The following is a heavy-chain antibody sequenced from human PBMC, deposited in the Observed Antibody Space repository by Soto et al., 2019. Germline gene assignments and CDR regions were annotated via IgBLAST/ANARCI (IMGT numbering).Heavy chain of an antibody. V-gene: IGHV3-9*01. CDR2: ISWNSGSI. CDR3: AKDLYCSGGSCYSTYYYYYGMDV. D-gene: IGHD2-15*01. CDR1: GFTFDDYA. Sequence: SGGSLRLSCAASGFTFDDYAMHWVRQAPGKGLEWVSGISWNSGSIGYADSVKGRFTISRDNAKNSLYLQMNSLRAEDTALYYCAKDLYCSGGSCYSTYYYYYGMDVWGQGTTVTVSS. J-gene: IGHJ6*02.